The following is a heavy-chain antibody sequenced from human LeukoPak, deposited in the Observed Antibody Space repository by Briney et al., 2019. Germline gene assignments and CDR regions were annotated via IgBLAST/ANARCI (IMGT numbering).Heavy chain of an antibody. Sequence: GASVKVSCKASGGTFSSYAVSWVRQAPGQGLGWMGGIIPIFGTANYAQKFQGRVTITADKSTSTAYMELSSLRSEDTAVYYCARVVAAAGTYAFDTWGQGTMVTVSS. J-gene: IGHJ3*02. CDR1: GGTFSSYA. D-gene: IGHD6-13*01. CDR3: ARVVAAAGTYAFDT. CDR2: IIPIFGTA. V-gene: IGHV1-69*06.